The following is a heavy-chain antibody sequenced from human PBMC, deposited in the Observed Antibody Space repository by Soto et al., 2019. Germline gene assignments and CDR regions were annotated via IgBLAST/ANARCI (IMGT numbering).Heavy chain of an antibody. CDR3: XXXXXXXXXYFDD. CDR1: GGTFSSYA. Sequence: QVQLVQSGAEVKKPGSSVKVSCKASGGTFSSYAISWVRQAPGQGLEWMGGIIPIFGTPNYAQKFQGRVTITADDSTSTAYMELSSLRSEDXAVXXXXXXXXXXXXYFDDWGQGTLVTVSS. J-gene: IGHJ4*02. V-gene: IGHV1-69*12. CDR2: IIPIFGTP.